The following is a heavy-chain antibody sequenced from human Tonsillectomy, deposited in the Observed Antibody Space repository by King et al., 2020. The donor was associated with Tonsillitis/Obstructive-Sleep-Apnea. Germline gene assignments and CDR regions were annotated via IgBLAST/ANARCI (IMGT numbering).Heavy chain of an antibody. CDR2: IGTAGNP. J-gene: IGHJ3*02. CDR1: GFTFSSYD. CDR3: ARSVAGGAFDI. D-gene: IGHD6-19*01. V-gene: IGHV3-13*05. Sequence: VQLVESGGGLVQPGGSLRLSCAASGFTFSSYDMHWVRQGTGKGLEWVSAIGTAGNPYYPGSVKGRFTISRENAKNSLYLQMNSLRAGDTAVYYCARSVAGGAFDIWGQGTMVTVSS.